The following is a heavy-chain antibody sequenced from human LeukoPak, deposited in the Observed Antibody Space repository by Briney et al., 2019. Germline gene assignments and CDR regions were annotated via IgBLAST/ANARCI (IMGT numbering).Heavy chain of an antibody. D-gene: IGHD2-15*01. CDR3: ARVPPGYHCSGGSCFFNWFDP. V-gene: IGHV7-4-1*02. CDR1: GYTFTSYA. CDR2: INTNTGNP. J-gene: IGHJ5*02. Sequence: ASVKVSCKASGYTFTSYAMNWVRQAPGQGLEWMGWINTNTGNPTYAQGFTGRFVFSLDTSVSTAYLQISSLKAEDTAVYYCARVPPGYHCSGGSCFFNWFDPWGQGTLVTVSS.